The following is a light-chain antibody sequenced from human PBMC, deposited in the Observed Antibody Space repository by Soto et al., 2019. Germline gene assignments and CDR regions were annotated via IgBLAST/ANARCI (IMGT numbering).Light chain of an antibody. CDR1: QSVSSH. CDR3: QQYGSSGT. CDR2: GAS. Sequence: EIVMTQSPVTLSVSPGEKATLSFRTSQSVSSHLAWYQHRPGQAPRLLIYGASNRATGIPDRFSGSGSGTDFTLTISRLEPEDFAVYYCQQYGSSGTFGQGTKVDIK. J-gene: IGKJ1*01. V-gene: IGKV3-20*01.